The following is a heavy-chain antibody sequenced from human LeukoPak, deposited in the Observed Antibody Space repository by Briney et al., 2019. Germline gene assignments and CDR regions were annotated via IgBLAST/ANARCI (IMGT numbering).Heavy chain of an antibody. CDR1: GGSIRSSYYY. Sequence: PSETLSLTCTVSGGSIRSSYYYWGWIRQPPGKGLEWIGSIYGSGSTYYNPSLKSRVTISVDTSKNQFSLKLSSVTAADTAVYYCARGLYRVRATIAAAGTGYFDYWGQGTLVTVSS. V-gene: IGHV4-39*07. CDR3: ARGLYRVRATIAAAGTGYFDY. D-gene: IGHD6-13*01. J-gene: IGHJ4*02. CDR2: IYGSGST.